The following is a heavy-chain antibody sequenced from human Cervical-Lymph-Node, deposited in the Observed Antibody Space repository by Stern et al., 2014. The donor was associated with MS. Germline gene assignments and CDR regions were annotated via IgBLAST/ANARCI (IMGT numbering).Heavy chain of an antibody. D-gene: IGHD4-23*01. CDR3: AREGGNTAEYFQH. V-gene: IGHV3-33*01. CDR1: GFTFSSYG. J-gene: IGHJ1*01. Sequence: QVQLVESGGGVVQPGRSLRLSCAASGFTFSSYGMHWVRQAPGKGLEWVAVIWFDGGNKYYADSVKGRFTISRDNSKNTLYLQMNSLRAEDTAVYYCAREGGNTAEYFQHWGQGTLVTVSS. CDR2: IWFDGGNK.